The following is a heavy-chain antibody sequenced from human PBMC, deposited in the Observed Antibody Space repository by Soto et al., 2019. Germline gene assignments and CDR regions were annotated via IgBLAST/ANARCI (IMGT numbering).Heavy chain of an antibody. CDR2: INYDGYS. J-gene: IGHJ6*02. V-gene: IGHV4-59*08. D-gene: IGHD3-10*01. CDR3: ARRGFVPLHGLVDV. Sequence: QVQLQESGPGLVKPSETLSLTCTVSGGSITNYYCSWFRQPPGKGLEWIGYINYDGYSAYNLSLKSRVTVSMAASKTQFSLMLESVTATDTAVYYCARRGFVPLHGLVDVWGPGTTVIVSS. CDR1: GGSITNYY.